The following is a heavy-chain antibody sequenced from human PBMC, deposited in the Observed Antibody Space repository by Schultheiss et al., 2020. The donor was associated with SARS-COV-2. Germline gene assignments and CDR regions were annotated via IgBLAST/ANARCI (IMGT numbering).Heavy chain of an antibody. V-gene: IGHV3-7*04. J-gene: IGHJ4*02. Sequence: GGSLRLSCAASGFTFGSYWMTWVRQAPGKGLEWVANIKQDGSEKYYVDSVKGRFTVSRDNAKNSLYLQMNSLRAEDTAVYYCARAWSRGIWYFDYWGQGILVTVSS. CDR2: IKQDGSEK. CDR3: ARAWSRGIWYFDY. CDR1: GFTFGSYW. D-gene: IGHD6-19*01.